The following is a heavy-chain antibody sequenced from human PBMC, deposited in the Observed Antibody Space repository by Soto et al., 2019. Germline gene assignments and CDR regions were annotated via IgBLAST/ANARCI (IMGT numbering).Heavy chain of an antibody. CDR3: ARDYGSGSYYNALYYYYGMDV. Sequence: SVKVSCKASGGTFSSYAISWVRQAPGQGLEWMGGIIPIFGTANYAQKFQGRVTITADESTSTAYMELSSLRSEDTAVYYCARDYGSGSYYNALYYYYGMDVWGQGTTVTVSS. D-gene: IGHD3-10*01. CDR1: GGTFSSYA. J-gene: IGHJ6*02. CDR2: IIPIFGTA. V-gene: IGHV1-69*13.